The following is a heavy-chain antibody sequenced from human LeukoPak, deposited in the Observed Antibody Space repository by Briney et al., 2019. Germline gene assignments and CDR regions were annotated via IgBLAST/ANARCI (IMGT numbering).Heavy chain of an antibody. J-gene: IGHJ4*02. CDR3: AKGGYYYDSSGYLDY. D-gene: IGHD3-22*01. V-gene: IGHV3-23*01. Sequence: GGSVRLSCAASGFTFSSYAMSWVRQAPGKGLEWVSAISGSGGSTYYADSVKGRFTISRDNSKNTLYLQMNSLRAEDTAVYYCAKGGYYYDSSGYLDYWGQGTLVTVSS. CDR1: GFTFSSYA. CDR2: ISGSGGST.